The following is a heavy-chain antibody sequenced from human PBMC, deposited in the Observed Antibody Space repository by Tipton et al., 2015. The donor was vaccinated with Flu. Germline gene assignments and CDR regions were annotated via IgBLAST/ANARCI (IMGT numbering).Heavy chain of an antibody. Sequence: SLRLSCAASGFTFSSYSMNWVRQAPGKGLEWVSSISSSSSYIYYADSVKGRFTISRDNAKNSLYLQMNSLRAEDTAVYYCARDLGGAAAGTSLDYWGQGTLVTVSS. CDR1: GFTFSSYS. CDR3: ARDLGGAAAGTSLDY. D-gene: IGHD6-13*01. V-gene: IGHV3-21*01. CDR2: ISSSSSYI. J-gene: IGHJ4*02.